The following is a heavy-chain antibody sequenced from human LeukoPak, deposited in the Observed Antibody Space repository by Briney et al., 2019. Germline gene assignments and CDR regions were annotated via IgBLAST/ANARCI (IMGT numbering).Heavy chain of an antibody. D-gene: IGHD6-13*01. CDR3: ARVGNSWHEYCHH. Sequence: GGSLRLSCAASGFTFSSYSMNWVRQAPGKGLEWVSYISSGSSTIYYADSVEGRFTISRDNTKNSLYLQMTSLSAEDTAVYYCARVGNSWHEYCHHWGQGTLVTVSS. J-gene: IGHJ1*01. CDR2: ISSGSSTI. CDR1: GFTFSSYS. V-gene: IGHV3-48*04.